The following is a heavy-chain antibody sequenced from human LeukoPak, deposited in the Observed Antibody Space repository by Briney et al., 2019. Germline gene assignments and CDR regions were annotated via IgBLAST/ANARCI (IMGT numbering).Heavy chain of an antibody. CDR2: INHNGNVN. V-gene: IGHV3-7*03. CDR3: ARGGGLDV. D-gene: IGHD3-16*01. J-gene: IGHJ6*02. CDR1: GFSFNSDW. Sequence: PGGSLRLSCVASGFSFNSDWMDWARQAPGKGLEWVASINHNGNVNYYVDSVKGRFTISRDNAKNSLYLQMSNLRAEDTAVYFCARGGGLDVWGQGATVTVSS.